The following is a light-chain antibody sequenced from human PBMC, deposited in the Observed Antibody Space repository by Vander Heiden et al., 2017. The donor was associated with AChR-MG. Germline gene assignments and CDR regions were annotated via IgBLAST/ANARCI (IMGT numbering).Light chain of an antibody. CDR3: QQRSKWPHL. Sequence: EIVLPQSQAPLSLSPGEGATLSSRTSQSVRSHLAWYQQKPGQAPSLLIYHASNRATGIPARFSGGGFGTAFTLPISSLEPEDFAVDYCQQRSKWPHLFGGGTKVEIK. V-gene: IGKV3-11*01. CDR2: HAS. CDR1: QSVRSH. J-gene: IGKJ4*02.